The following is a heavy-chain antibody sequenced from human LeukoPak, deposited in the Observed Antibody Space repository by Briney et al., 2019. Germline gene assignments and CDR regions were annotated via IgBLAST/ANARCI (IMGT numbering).Heavy chain of an antibody. J-gene: IGHJ4*02. D-gene: IGHD3-9*01. CDR1: GYTFTSYY. CDR2: INPSGGST. V-gene: IGHV1-46*01. Sequence: ASVTVSFKASGYTFTSYYMHWVRQAPGQGLEWMGIINPSGGSTSYAQKFQGRVTMTRDMSTSTVYMELSSLRSEDTAVYYCARVMSRYFDGVDYWGQGTLVTVSS. CDR3: ARVMSRYFDGVDY.